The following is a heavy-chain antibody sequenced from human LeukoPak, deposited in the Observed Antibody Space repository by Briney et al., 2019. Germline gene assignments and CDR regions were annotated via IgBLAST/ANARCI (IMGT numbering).Heavy chain of an antibody. CDR1: GGFISSNY. Sequence: SETLSLTCTVSGGFISSNYWSWIRQPPGKGLEWIGYIYYSGSTNYNPSLKSRVTISIDTSKNQFSLKLSSVTAADTAVYYCARLFTTGGFDYWGQGTLVTVSS. J-gene: IGHJ4*02. D-gene: IGHD3-22*01. CDR2: IYYSGST. V-gene: IGHV4-59*08. CDR3: ARLFTTGGFDY.